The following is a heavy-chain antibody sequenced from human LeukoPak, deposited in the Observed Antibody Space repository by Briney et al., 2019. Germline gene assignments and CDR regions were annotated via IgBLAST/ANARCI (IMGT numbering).Heavy chain of an antibody. CDR3: GRGRAGSYDY. D-gene: IGHD3-10*01. J-gene: IGHJ4*02. CDR1: LYTLTNYE. Sequence: SVTVSCKPSLYTLTNYEINWVRPATRQGVEWMGWINPNRGNTGYAQKFQGRVTMTMNTSIRTAYMEVRSLRSEDTAVYYCGRGRAGSYDYWGQGTLVTVS. V-gene: IGHV1-8*01. CDR2: INPNRGNT.